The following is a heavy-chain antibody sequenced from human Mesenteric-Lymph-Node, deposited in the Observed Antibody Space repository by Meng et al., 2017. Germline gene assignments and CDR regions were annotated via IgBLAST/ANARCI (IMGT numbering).Heavy chain of an antibody. CDR1: GFTFSSYE. J-gene: IGHJ5*02. Sequence: GGSLRLSCAASGFTFSSYEMNWVRQAPGKGLEWVSYISSSGSTIYYADSVKGRFTISRDNAKNSLYLQMNSLRAEDTAVYYCARGERDGDQPMYNWFDPWGQGTLVTVSS. D-gene: IGHD4-17*01. CDR3: ARGERDGDQPMYNWFDP. CDR2: ISSSGSTI. V-gene: IGHV3-48*03.